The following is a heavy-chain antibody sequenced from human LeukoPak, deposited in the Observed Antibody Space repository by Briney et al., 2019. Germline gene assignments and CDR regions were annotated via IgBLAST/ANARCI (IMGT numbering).Heavy chain of an antibody. Sequence: SETLSLTCTVSGGSISGYYWSWIRQPAGKGLEWIGRIYTSGSTYYNPSLKSRVTISVDTSKNQFSLKLSSVTAADTAVYYCAREGRLWHSFDPWGQGTLVTVSS. CDR3: AREGRLWHSFDP. J-gene: IGHJ5*02. D-gene: IGHD5-18*01. CDR2: IYTSGST. V-gene: IGHV4-4*07. CDR1: GGSISGYY.